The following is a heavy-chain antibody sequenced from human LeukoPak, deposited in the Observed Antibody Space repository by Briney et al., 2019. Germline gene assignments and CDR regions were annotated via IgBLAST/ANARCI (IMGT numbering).Heavy chain of an antibody. CDR3: AKDGVTVGAYFDY. V-gene: IGHV3-30*02. D-gene: IGHD2-21*02. J-gene: IGHJ4*02. CDR2: IRYDGNDE. Sequence: GRSPRLSCAASGFTFSSYAMHWVRQAPGKGLEWVAFIRYDGNDEYYADSLKGRITISRDNSKNTLYLQMNSLRAEDTAVYYCAKDGVTVGAYFDYWGQGTLVTVSS. CDR1: GFTFSSYA.